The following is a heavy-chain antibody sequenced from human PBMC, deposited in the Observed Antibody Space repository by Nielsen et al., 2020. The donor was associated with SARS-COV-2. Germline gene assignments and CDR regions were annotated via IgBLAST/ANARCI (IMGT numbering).Heavy chain of an antibody. CDR1: GGSISSYY. J-gene: IGHJ4*02. CDR3: ARDRTAWNDGIDY. Sequence: SETLSLTCTVSGGSISSYYRSWIRQPPGKGLEWIGYIYYSGSTNYNPSLKSRVTISVDTSKNQFSLKLSSVTAADTAVYYCARDRTAWNDGIDYWGQGTLVTVSS. V-gene: IGHV4-59*13. D-gene: IGHD1-1*01. CDR2: IYYSGST.